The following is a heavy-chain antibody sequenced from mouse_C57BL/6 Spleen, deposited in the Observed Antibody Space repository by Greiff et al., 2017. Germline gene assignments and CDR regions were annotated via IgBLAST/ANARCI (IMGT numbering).Heavy chain of an antibody. Sequence: QVQLQQPGAELVRPGSSVQLSCKASGYTFTSYWMDWVKQRPGQGLEWIGNIYPSDSETHYNQKFKDKATLTVDKSSSTAYMQLSSLTSEDSAVYYCARGELGATWFAYWGQGTLVTVSA. V-gene: IGHV1-61*01. CDR2: IYPSDSET. CDR3: ARGELGATWFAY. CDR1: GYTFTSYW. D-gene: IGHD4-1*01. J-gene: IGHJ3*01.